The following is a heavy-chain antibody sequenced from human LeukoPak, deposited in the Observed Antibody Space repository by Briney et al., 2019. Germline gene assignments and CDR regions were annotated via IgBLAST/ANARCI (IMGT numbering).Heavy chain of an antibody. Sequence: ASVKVSRKASGGTFSSYAISWVRQAPGQGLEWMGGIIPIFGTANYAQKFQGRVTITADESTSTAYMELSSLRSEDTAVYYCARTASAYYYDSSGYYYDYWGQGTLVTVSS. CDR2: IIPIFGTA. CDR1: GGTFSSYA. J-gene: IGHJ4*02. V-gene: IGHV1-69*13. D-gene: IGHD3-22*01. CDR3: ARTASAYYYDSSGYYYDY.